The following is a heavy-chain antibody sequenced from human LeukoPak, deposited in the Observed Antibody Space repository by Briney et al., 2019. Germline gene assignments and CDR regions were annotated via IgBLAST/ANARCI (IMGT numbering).Heavy chain of an antibody. J-gene: IGHJ3*02. CDR2: ISSSSSYI. V-gene: IGHV3-21*01. Sequence: GGSLRLSCAAPGFTFSSYSMNWVRQAPGKGLEWVSSISSSSSYIYYADSVKGRFTISRDNAKNSLYLQMNSLRAEDTAVYYCARVGYDSSGYYQGAFDIWGQGTMVTVSS. CDR1: GFTFSSYS. CDR3: ARVGYDSSGYYQGAFDI. D-gene: IGHD3-22*01.